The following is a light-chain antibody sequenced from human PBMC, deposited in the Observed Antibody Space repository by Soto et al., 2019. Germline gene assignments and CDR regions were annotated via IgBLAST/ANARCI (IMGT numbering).Light chain of an antibody. V-gene: IGKV3-11*01. Sequence: EIVLTQSPATLSLSPGERATLSCRASQSVSSYLAWYQQKPGQAPRLLIYDASNRATGIPARFSGSGSGTDFTLTISSLKPEDFAVYYCQQRSNWPLGSTFGPGTKVDIK. CDR1: QSVSSY. CDR2: DAS. CDR3: QQRSNWPLGST. J-gene: IGKJ3*01.